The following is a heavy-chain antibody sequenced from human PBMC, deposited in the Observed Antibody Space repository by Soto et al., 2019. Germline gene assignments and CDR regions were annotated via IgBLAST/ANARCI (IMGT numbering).Heavy chain of an antibody. Sequence: SVKVSCKASGYTFTSYAMHWVRQAPGQRLEWMGWINAGNGNTKYSQKFQGRVTITRDTSASTAYMELSSLRSEDTAVYYCARERYSGYESFDYWGQGTLVTVSS. V-gene: IGHV1-3*01. J-gene: IGHJ4*02. CDR2: INAGNGNT. CDR3: ARERYSGYESFDY. D-gene: IGHD5-12*01. CDR1: GYTFTSYA.